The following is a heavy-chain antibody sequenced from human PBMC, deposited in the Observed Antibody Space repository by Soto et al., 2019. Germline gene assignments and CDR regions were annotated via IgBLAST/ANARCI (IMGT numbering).Heavy chain of an antibody. CDR2: INGANGKT. CDR3: ARAPGNYYYYAMDV. CDR1: GNTFTSYD. V-gene: IGHV1-3*01. J-gene: IGHJ6*01. D-gene: IGHD1-26*01. Sequence: ASVKVSCKASGNTFTSYDINWVRQATGHGLEWMGWINGANGKTKYSQKFQGRVTITRDTSASTAYMELSSLRSEDTDVYYCARAPGNYYYYAMDVWGQGTTVTVSS.